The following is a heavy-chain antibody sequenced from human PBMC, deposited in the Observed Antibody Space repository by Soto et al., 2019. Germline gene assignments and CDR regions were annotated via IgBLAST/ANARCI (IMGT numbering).Heavy chain of an antibody. CDR2: ITSSSDYI. CDR3: TREHVVTVFRRGQRGSFDS. J-gene: IGHJ4*02. D-gene: IGHD4-17*01. Sequence: EGQLVESGGGLVNPGGSLRLSCAASGFTFSSYTINWVRQAPGKGLEWVSFITSSSDYIYYADSVKGRFTISRDDANNLVFLQMNSLRAEDTAVYYCTREHVVTVFRRGQRGSFDSWGQGTLVSVSS. CDR1: GFTFSSYT. V-gene: IGHV3-21*06.